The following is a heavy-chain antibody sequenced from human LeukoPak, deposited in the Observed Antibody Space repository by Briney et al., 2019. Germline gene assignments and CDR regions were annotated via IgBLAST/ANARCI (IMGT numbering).Heavy chain of an antibody. CDR2: IYTNGGT. CDR3: GRDGRQQVAQVWFDP. D-gene: IGHD6-13*01. Sequence: PSETLSLTCSVSGASISSYYWSWIRQPAGHGLKWIGRIYTNGGTNYNPSLKSRVTISLDTSTNHLSLKLGTVTAADTAVYYCGRDGRQQVAQVWFDPWGQGTMVTASS. J-gene: IGHJ5*02. V-gene: IGHV4-4*07. CDR1: GASISSYY.